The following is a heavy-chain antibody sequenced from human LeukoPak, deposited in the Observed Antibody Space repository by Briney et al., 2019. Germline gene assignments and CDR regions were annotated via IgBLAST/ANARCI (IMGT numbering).Heavy chain of an antibody. CDR2: IIPIFSTA. Sequence: GASVKVSCKASGGTFISYGINWVRQAPGQGLEWMGGIIPIFSTADYAPKFQGRVTITADESTSAAYVELSNLRSEDTAVYYCARVALGRRWLPSSYYYGMDVWGQGTTVTVSS. V-gene: IGHV1-69*01. CDR1: GGTFISYG. D-gene: IGHD5-24*01. CDR3: ARVALGRRWLPSSYYYGMDV. J-gene: IGHJ6*02.